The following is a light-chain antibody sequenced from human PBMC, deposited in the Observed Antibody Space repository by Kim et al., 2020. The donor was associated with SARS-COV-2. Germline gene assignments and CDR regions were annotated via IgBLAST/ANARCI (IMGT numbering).Light chain of an antibody. CDR3: QAWDISTVI. J-gene: IGLJ2*01. V-gene: IGLV3-1*01. CDR1: TLSDTY. CDR2: EDS. Sequence: SYELTQPPSLSVSPGQTASITCSGNTLSDTYACWYQKKPGQSPVLVIYEDSKRPTGIPERFSGSNSGNTATLTISGTQVMDEAEYYCQAWDISTVIFGGGTQLTVL.